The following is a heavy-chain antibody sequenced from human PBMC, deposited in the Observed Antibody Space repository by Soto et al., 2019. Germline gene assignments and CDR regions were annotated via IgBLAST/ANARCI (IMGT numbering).Heavy chain of an antibody. Sequence: SETLSLTCTVSGGSLRNYYWSWMRQSPGKGLEWIGYVHYGGSANYSPSLKSRGTISVDTSKTQVFLKLTSVTAADTAVYYCARGNGWHDYWGQGTLVTVSS. CDR1: GGSLRNYY. D-gene: IGHD6-19*01. V-gene: IGHV4-59*08. CDR2: VHYGGSA. J-gene: IGHJ4*02. CDR3: ARGNGWHDY.